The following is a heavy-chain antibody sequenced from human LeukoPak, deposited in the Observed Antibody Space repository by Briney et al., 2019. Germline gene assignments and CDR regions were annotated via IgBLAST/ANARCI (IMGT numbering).Heavy chain of an antibody. CDR2: INHSGST. CDR1: GGSFSGYY. J-gene: IGHJ4*02. V-gene: IGHV4-34*01. CDR3: ARGRANLRRGYYDSSANYFDY. Sequence: SETLSLTCAVYGGSFSGYYWSWIRQPPGKGLEWIGEINHSGSTNYNPSLKSRVIISVDTSKNQFSLKLSSVTAADTAVYYCARGRANLRRGYYDSSANYFDYWGQGTLVTVSS. D-gene: IGHD3-22*01.